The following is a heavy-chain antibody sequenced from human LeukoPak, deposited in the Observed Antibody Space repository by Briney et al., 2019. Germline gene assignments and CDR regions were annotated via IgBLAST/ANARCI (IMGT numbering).Heavy chain of an antibody. D-gene: IGHD3-22*01. Sequence: GASVKVSCKASGYTFTSYAMNWVRQAPGQGLEWMGWINTNTGNPTYAQGFTGRFVFSLDTSVSTAYLQISSLKAEDTAVYYCARWARTDYYDSSGYYEDYWGQGTLVTVSS. J-gene: IGHJ4*02. CDR1: GYTFTSYA. CDR3: ARWARTDYYDSSGYYEDY. V-gene: IGHV7-4-1*02. CDR2: INTNTGNP.